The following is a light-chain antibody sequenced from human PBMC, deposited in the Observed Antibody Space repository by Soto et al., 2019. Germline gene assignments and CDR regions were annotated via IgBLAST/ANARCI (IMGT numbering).Light chain of an antibody. Sequence: QSALTQPPSVSAAPGQKVTISCSGSSSNIGSNYVSWYQQLPGAAPKLLIYRNVNRPSGVPDRFSGSKSGASASLAITGLQAEDETDYYCQSYDSSLTAWVFGGGTKVTVL. CDR2: RNV. CDR3: QSYDSSLTAWV. V-gene: IGLV1-40*01. J-gene: IGLJ3*02. CDR1: SSNIGSNY.